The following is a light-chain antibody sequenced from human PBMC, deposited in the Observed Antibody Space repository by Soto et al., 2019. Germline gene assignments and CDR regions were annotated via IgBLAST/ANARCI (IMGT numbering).Light chain of an antibody. CDR1: QYINTR. CDR2: QTS. Sequence: EIVLTQSPATLSSFPGDRVTLSCRASQYINTRLAWYQHRPGQAPRLLIYQTSISDAGIPARFRASGSGTDFTLTIRDVQPEDFGLYYCHQRQNWPRTFGQGTKVDI. J-gene: IGKJ1*01. CDR3: HQRQNWPRT. V-gene: IGKV3-11*01.